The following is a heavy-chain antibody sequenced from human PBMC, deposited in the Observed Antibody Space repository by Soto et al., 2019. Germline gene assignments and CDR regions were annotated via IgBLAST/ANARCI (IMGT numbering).Heavy chain of an antibody. CDR2: IYYSGST. D-gene: IGHD2-2*01. CDR3: ASAYCSSTRCYGVSHYYYGMDV. Sequence: QVQLQESGPGLVKPSQTLSLTCTVSGGSISSGGYYWSWIRQHPGKGLEWIGYIYYSGSTYYNPXLKXXXTRPVDSPKNXXSXMXXAVTAADTAGYYCASAYCSSTRCYGVSHYYYGMDVWGQGTTVTVSS. CDR1: GGSISSGGYY. J-gene: IGHJ6*02. V-gene: IGHV4-31*01.